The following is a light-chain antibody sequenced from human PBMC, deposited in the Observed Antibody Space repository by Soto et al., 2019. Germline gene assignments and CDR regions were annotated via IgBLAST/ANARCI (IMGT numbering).Light chain of an antibody. CDR3: QVWDSSSDHRDVV. Sequence: SYELTQPPSVSVAPGKTARITCGGNNLGSKSVHWYQQKPGQAPVLFIYYDSDRHSGIPERFSGSNSGNTATLTISRVETGDEADYYCQVWDSSSDHRDVVFGGGTKLTVL. CDR1: NLGSKS. J-gene: IGLJ2*01. CDR2: YDS. V-gene: IGLV3-21*04.